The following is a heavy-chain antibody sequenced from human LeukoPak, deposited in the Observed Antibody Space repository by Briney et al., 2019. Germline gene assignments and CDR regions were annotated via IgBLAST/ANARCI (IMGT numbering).Heavy chain of an antibody. CDR1: GYTFTGYN. V-gene: IGHV1-2*02. CDR2: INPNIGDT. D-gene: IGHD1-1*01. CDR3: ARVSAVWNRYYYVMDV. J-gene: IGHJ6*02. Sequence: GASLKVSCKASGYTFTGYNMHWVRQTPGQGLGWMGWINPNIGDTNYKQKLQGGVTMTTDTSTSTDCMELSRLRADDTALYFCARVSAVWNRYYYVMDVGGEGTTVTV.